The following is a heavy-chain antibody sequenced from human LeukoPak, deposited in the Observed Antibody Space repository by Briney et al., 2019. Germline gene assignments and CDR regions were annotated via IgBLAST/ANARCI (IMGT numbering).Heavy chain of an antibody. J-gene: IGHJ6*03. CDR1: GGTFSSYA. CDR2: IIPIFGTA. V-gene: IGHV1-69*05. CDR3: ARDRLGDVRLRFLTWGYMDV. Sequence: SVKVSCKASGGTFSSYAISWVRQAPGQGLEWMGGIIPIFGTANYAQKFQGRVTNTTDESTSTAYMELSSLRSEDTAVYYCARDRLGDVRLRFLTWGYMDVWGKGTTVTVSS. D-gene: IGHD3-3*01.